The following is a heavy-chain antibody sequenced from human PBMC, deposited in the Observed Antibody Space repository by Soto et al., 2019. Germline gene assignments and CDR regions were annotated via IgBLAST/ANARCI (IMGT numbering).Heavy chain of an antibody. J-gene: IGHJ4*02. CDR3: ARGPGWLFGGGYYFDY. V-gene: IGHV4-59*01. D-gene: IGHD3-22*01. CDR1: GGSISSYY. Sequence: PSETLSLTCTVSGGSISSYYWSWIRQPPGKGLEWIGYIHYSGSTNYNPSLRSRVTISVDTSKNQFSLKLSSVTAADTAVYYCARGPGWLFGGGYYFDYWGQGTLVTVS. CDR2: IHYSGST.